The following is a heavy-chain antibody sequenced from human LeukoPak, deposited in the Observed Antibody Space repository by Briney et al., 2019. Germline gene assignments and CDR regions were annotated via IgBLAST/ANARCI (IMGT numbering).Heavy chain of an antibody. D-gene: IGHD5-12*01. CDR1: GFTFDDYA. J-gene: IGHJ6*04. V-gene: IGHV3-43D*04. Sequence: PGGSLRLSCAASGFTFDDYAMHWVRQAPGKGLEWVSLISWDGGSTYSADSVKGRFTISRDNSRHTLYLQMNSLGAEDTALYYCAKDKEYSGFGPILSGYYYGMDVWGKGTTVTVSS. CDR3: AKDKEYSGFGPILSGYYYGMDV. CDR2: ISWDGGST.